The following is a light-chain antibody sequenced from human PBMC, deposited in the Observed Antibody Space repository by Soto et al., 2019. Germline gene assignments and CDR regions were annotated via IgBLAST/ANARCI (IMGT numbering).Light chain of an antibody. CDR3: QHYNNWPPWT. CDR2: GAS. Sequence: VXPGERATLSCRASQSVSINLAWYQQKPGQAPRLLIYGASTRATGIPARFSGSGSGTEFTLTISSLQSEDFAVYYCQHYNNWPPWTFGQGTKVEIK. CDR1: QSVSIN. J-gene: IGKJ1*01. V-gene: IGKV3-15*01.